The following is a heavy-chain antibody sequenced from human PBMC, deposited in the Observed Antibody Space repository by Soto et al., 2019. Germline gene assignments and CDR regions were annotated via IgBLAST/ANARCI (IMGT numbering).Heavy chain of an antibody. J-gene: IGHJ5*02. CDR2: IYYSGST. Sequence: PSETLSLTCTVSGGSISSGDYYWSWIRQPPGKGLEWIGYIYYSGSTYYNPSLKSRVTISVDTSKNQFSLKLSSVTAADTAVYYCARAHYCSSTSCYEVHGRFDPWGQGTLVTVSS. V-gene: IGHV4-30-4*01. D-gene: IGHD2-2*01. CDR1: GGSISSGDYY. CDR3: ARAHYCSSTSCYEVHGRFDP.